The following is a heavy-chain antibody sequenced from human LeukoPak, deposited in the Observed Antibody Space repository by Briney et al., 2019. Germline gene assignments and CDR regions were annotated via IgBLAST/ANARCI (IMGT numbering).Heavy chain of an antibody. CDR3: ARGANYSNFGSAYYYYMDV. J-gene: IGHJ6*03. Sequence: ASVKVSCKASGYMFTNYDINWVRQATGQGLEWMGWMNPQSGNTGYAQKFRGRVTITRDTSITTAYMELSSLRSEDTAVYYCARGANYSNFGSAYYYYMDVWRKGTTVTVSS. CDR2: MNPQSGNT. D-gene: IGHD4-11*01. V-gene: IGHV1-8*03. CDR1: GYMFTNYD.